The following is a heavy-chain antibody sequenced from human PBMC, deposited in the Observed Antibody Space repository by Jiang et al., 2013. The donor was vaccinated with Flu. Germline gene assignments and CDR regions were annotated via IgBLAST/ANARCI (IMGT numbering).Heavy chain of an antibody. V-gene: IGHV3-30-3*01. CDR2: ISYDESDK. CDR1: GFTFNTYA. CDR3: ARGRAEVRGPSINYFYGMDV. Sequence: VQLVESGGGVVQPGRSLRLSCAASGFTFNTYALHWVRQTPGKGLEWVAIISYDESDKYYADSVKGRFTISRDNSKNILYLQMNSLRPEDTAVYYCARGRAEVRGPSINYFYGMDVWGQGTTVTASS. J-gene: IGHJ6*02. D-gene: IGHD3-10*01.